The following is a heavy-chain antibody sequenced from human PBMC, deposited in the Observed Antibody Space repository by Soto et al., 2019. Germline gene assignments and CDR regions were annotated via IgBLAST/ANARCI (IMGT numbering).Heavy chain of an antibody. Sequence: QVQLQESGPGLVKPSETLCLTCAVSGDSISSNTWWSWVRQSPGKGLEWIGEIYHSGKTNYKASLKSLLTISIDKSKNQLSLNLTSVTAADTAVYYCASRPAYISGKDYWGQGTLVTVSS. D-gene: IGHD3-3*02. J-gene: IGHJ4*02. V-gene: IGHV4-4*02. CDR2: IYHSGKT. CDR3: ASRPAYISGKDY. CDR1: GDSISSNTW.